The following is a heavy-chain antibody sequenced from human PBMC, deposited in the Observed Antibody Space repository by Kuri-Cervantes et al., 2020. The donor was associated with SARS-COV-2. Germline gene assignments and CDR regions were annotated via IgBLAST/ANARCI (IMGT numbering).Heavy chain of an antibody. CDR2: INHSGST. V-gene: IGHV4-39*07. CDR1: GGSISSSSYY. CDR3: ARARCCSSTSCYSPPYYYYGMDV. J-gene: IGHJ6*02. D-gene: IGHD2-2*01. Sequence: SETLSLTCTVSGGSISSSSYYWGWIRQPPGKGLEWIGEINHSGSTNYNPSLKSRVTISVDTSKNQFSLKLSSVTAADTAVYYCARARCCSSTSCYSPPYYYYGMDVWGQGTTVTVSS.